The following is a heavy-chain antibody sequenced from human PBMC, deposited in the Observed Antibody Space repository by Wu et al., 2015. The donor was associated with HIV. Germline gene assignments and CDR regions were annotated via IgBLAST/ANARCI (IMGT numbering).Heavy chain of an antibody. D-gene: IGHD1-1*01. CDR1: GGDFKKYT. CDR2: IVPILGVP. Sequence: QVELVQSGAEVKKPGSSVRLSCKASGGDFKKYTINWARQAPGQGLEWVGGIVPILGVPDYAENFQGRVTIYTDEVPRPQANMEKLNTLRXWRTQSHLLNCVFPHTGRYAKGFDLWGQGTMVIVS. V-gene: IGHV1-69*05. CDR3: LNCVFPHTGRYAKGFDL. J-gene: IGHJ3*01.